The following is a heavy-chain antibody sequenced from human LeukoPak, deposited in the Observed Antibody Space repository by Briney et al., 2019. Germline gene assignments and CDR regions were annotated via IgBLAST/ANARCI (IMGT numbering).Heavy chain of an antibody. CDR3: ARGFADFVWGSYPSSY. CDR1: GFIFSDYW. V-gene: IGHV3-21*01. D-gene: IGHD3-16*02. J-gene: IGHJ4*02. CDR2: ITGSSTYI. Sequence: GGSLRLSCAASGFIFSDYWMDWLRQAPGKGLEWVSSITGSSTYIHYADSVKGRFTISRDNAKNSLYLQMNSLRAEDTAVYYCARGFADFVWGSYPSSYWGQGILVTVSS.